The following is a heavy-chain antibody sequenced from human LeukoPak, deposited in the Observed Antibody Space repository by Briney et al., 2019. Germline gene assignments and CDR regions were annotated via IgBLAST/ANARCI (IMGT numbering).Heavy chain of an antibody. CDR1: GGTFSSYA. Sequence: SVKVSCKASGGTFSSYAISWVRQAPGQGLEWMGRIIPILGIANYAQKFQGRVTITADKSTSTAYMELSSLRSEDTAVYYCASLKYSYGSYYYYYGMDVWGQGTTVTVSS. J-gene: IGHJ6*02. V-gene: IGHV1-69*04. D-gene: IGHD5-18*01. CDR3: ASLKYSYGSYYYYYGMDV. CDR2: IIPILGIA.